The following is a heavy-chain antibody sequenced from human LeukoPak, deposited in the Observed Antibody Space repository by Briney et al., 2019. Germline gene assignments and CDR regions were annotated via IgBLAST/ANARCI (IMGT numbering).Heavy chain of an antibody. Sequence: SETLSLTCTVSGYSISSGYYWGWIRRPPGKGLEWIGSIYHSGSTYYNPSLKSRVTISVDTSENQFSLKLSSVTAADTAVYYCARGGVVITSFDAFDIWGQGTMVTVSS. V-gene: IGHV4-38-2*02. CDR2: IYHSGST. D-gene: IGHD3-22*01. CDR3: ARGGVVITSFDAFDI. J-gene: IGHJ3*02. CDR1: GYSISSGYY.